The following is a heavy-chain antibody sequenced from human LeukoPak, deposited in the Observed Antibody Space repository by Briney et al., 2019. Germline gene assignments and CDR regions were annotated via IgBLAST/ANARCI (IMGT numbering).Heavy chain of an antibody. Sequence: PGGSLQLSCAASGFSFSSYEMNWVRQAPGKGLEWVSYISGSGSIIYYADSVKGRFTISRDNSRNTLSLQINSLRAEDTAVYYCAKDFGGWTEYWGQGTLVTVSS. J-gene: IGHJ4*02. CDR1: GFSFSSYE. D-gene: IGHD3-3*01. CDR2: ISGSGSII. CDR3: AKDFGGWTEY. V-gene: IGHV3-48*03.